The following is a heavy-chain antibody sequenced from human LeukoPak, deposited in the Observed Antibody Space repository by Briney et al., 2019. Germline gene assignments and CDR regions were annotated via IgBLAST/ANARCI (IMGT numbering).Heavy chain of an antibody. Sequence: ASVKVSCKASGGXFSSYAMSWVRQAPGQGLEWMGVINPSSGTTNYAQKFQGRVTMTRDTSTSTVYMDLSSLRSEDTAFYYCARGSGELQYYFDYWGQGTLVTVSS. J-gene: IGHJ4*02. V-gene: IGHV1-46*01. CDR3: ARGSGELQYYFDY. CDR2: INPSSGTT. CDR1: GGXFSSYA. D-gene: IGHD1-26*01.